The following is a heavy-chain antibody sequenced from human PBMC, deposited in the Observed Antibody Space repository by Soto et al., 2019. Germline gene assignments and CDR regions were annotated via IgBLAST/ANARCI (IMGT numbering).Heavy chain of an antibody. CDR1: GFTFSSYG. J-gene: IGHJ6*03. CDR2: ISYDGSNK. D-gene: IGHD2-2*01. CDR3: AKDQGGGYCSSTSCLPHYYMDV. V-gene: IGHV3-30*18. Sequence: GGFLRLSCAASGFTFSSYGMHWVRQAPGKGLEWVAVISYDGSNKYYADSVKGRFTISRDNSKNTLYLQMNSLRAEDTAVYYCAKDQGGGYCSSTSCLPHYYMDVWGKGTTVTVSS.